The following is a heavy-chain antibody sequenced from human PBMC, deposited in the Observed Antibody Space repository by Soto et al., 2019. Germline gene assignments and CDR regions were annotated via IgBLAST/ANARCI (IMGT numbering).Heavy chain of an antibody. CDR2: IIPILGIA. CDR3: ARGGGSGSGWFDP. J-gene: IGHJ5*02. V-gene: IGHV1-69*02. CDR1: GGTFSSYT. Sequence: QVQLVQSGAEVKKPGSSVKVSCKASGGTFSSYTISWVRQAPGQGLAWMGRIIPILGIANYAQKFQGRVTITADKSTSPAYMELSSLRSEDTAVYYCARGGGSGSGWFDPWGQGTLVTVSS. D-gene: IGHD3-10*01.